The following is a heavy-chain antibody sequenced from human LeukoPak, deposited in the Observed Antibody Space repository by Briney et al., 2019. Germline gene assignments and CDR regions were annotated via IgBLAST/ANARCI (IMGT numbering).Heavy chain of an antibody. V-gene: IGHV4-30-4*07. CDR2: IYYSGST. Sequence: SQTLSLTCAVSGGSISSGGYSWSWIRQPPGKGLEWIGYIYYSGSTYYNPSLKSRVTISVDTSKNQFSLKLSSVTAADTAVYYCARARGGYVDAFDIWGQGTMVTVSS. J-gene: IGHJ3*02. CDR1: GGSISSGGYS. CDR3: ARARGGYVDAFDI. D-gene: IGHD5-12*01.